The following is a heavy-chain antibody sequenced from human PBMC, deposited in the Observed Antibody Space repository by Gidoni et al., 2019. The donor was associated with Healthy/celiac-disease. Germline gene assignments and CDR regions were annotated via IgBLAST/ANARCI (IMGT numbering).Heavy chain of an antibody. CDR3: ARGAYLRWQIYYYYGMDV. CDR2: IIPIFGTA. V-gene: IGHV1-69*01. Sequence: QVQLVQSGAEVKKPGSSVKVSCKASGGTFSSYAISWVRQAPGQGLEWMGGIIPIFGTANYAQKFQGRVTITADESTSTAYMELSSLRSEDTAVYYCARGAYLRWQIYYYYGMDVWGQGTTVTVSS. CDR1: GGTFSSYA. J-gene: IGHJ6*02. D-gene: IGHD4-17*01.